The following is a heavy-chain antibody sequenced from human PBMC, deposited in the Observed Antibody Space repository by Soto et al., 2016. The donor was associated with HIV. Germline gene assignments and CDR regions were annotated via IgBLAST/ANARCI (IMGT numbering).Heavy chain of an antibody. D-gene: IGHD5-12*01. CDR3: ATTTASVTPAHFDH. CDR2: LYYNGSA. V-gene: IGHV4-59*13. J-gene: IGHJ4*02. Sequence: QVQLQESGPGLVKPSETLSLTCAVSNGSISSYYWSWIRQTPGKGLEWIGNLYYNGSAKYNPSLDSRVRISINMSKKHFSLKLTSVTAADTALYFCATTTASVTPAHFDHWGQGSLVT. CDR1: NGSISSYY.